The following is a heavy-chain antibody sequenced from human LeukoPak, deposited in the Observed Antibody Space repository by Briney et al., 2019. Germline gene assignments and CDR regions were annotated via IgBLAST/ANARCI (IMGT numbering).Heavy chain of an antibody. D-gene: IGHD6-19*01. CDR3: AKEVRRYSSGWYVDYYYGMDV. V-gene: IGHV3-23*01. Sequence: GGSLRLSCAASGFTFSTYGVYWVRQAPGKGLEWVSSNSGGSSYYADSVKGRFTISRDNSKNTLYLQMNSLRAEDTAVYYCAKEVRRYSSGWYVDYYYGMDVWGQGTTVTVSS. CDR1: GFTFSTYG. J-gene: IGHJ6*02. CDR2: NSGGSS.